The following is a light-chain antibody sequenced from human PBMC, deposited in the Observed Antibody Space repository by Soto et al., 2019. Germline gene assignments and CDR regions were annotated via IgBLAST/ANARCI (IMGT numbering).Light chain of an antibody. CDR2: EVS. Sequence: QSALTRPPSASGSPGQSVTLSCTGTSSDIGAYNYVSWYQQHPGKAPKLMIHEVSKRPSGVPDRFSGSKSGNTASLTVSGLQAEDEADYYCSSYAGSNDRWVFGGGTKLTVL. CDR1: SSDIGAYNY. CDR3: SSYAGSNDRWV. V-gene: IGLV2-8*01. J-gene: IGLJ3*02.